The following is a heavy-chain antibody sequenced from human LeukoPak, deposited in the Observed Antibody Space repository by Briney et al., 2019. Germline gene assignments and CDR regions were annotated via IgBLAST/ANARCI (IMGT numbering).Heavy chain of an antibody. CDR3: ARDQGYSSSWDDAFDI. J-gene: IGHJ3*02. CDR2: IYYSGST. CDR1: GGSISSYY. Sequence: SETLSLTCTVSGGSISSYYWSWIRQPPGKGLEWIGYIYYSGSTNYNPSLKSRVTISVDTSKNQFSLKLSSVTAADTAVYYCARDQGYSSSWDDAFDIWGQGTMVTVSS. D-gene: IGHD6-13*01. V-gene: IGHV4-59*01.